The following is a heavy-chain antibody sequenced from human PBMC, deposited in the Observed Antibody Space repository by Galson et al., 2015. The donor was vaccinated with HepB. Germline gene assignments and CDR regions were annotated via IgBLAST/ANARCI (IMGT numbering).Heavy chain of an antibody. V-gene: IGHV4-59*01. CDR3: ARAGGLRTLEYYFDY. Sequence: ETLSLTCTVSGGSISSYYWSWIRQPPGKGLEWIGYIYYSGSTNYNPSLKSRVTISVDTSKNQFSLKLSSLTAADTAVYYCARAGGLRTLEYYFDYWGQGTLVTVSS. D-gene: IGHD5-12*01. CDR1: GGSISSYY. J-gene: IGHJ4*02. CDR2: IYYSGST.